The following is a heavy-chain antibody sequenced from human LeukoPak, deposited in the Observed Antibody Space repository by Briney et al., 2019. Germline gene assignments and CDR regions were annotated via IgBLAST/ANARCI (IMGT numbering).Heavy chain of an antibody. V-gene: IGHV1-46*03. Sequence: ASVKVSCKASGYTFTSYYMHWVRQAPGQGLEWMGIINPSGGSTSYAPKFKGRVTMTGDTSTSTVYMELSSLRSEDTAVYYCARERSAKYYDFWSGYPLETNWFDPWGQGTLVTVSS. J-gene: IGHJ5*02. CDR1: GYTFTSYY. CDR3: ARERSAKYYDFWSGYPLETNWFDP. CDR2: INPSGGST. D-gene: IGHD3-3*01.